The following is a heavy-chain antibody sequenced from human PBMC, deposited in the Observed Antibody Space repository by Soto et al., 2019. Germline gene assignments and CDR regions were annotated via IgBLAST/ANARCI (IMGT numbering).Heavy chain of an antibody. Sequence: GESLKISCKAFGYSFTNTWIGWVRQMPGRGLEWMGIIYPDDSDTIYSPSFRGQVTISADKSINTAYLQWSSLKASDTAMYYCARQGPLAWFDPWGQGTLVTVSS. CDR3: ARQGPLAWFDP. CDR1: GYSFTNTW. V-gene: IGHV5-51*01. CDR2: IYPDDSDT. J-gene: IGHJ5*02.